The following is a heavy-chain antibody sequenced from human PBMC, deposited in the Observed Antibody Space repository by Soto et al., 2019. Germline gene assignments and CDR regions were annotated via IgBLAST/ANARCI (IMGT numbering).Heavy chain of an antibody. V-gene: IGHV1-2*04. D-gene: IGHD7-27*01. CDR1: GYTFTGYY. CDR3: ARDRITGEGNAFDI. CDR2: INPNSGGT. J-gene: IGHJ3*02. Sequence: ASVKVSCKASGYTFTGYYMHWVRQAPGQGLEWMGWINPNSGGTNYAQKFQGWVTMTRDTSISTAYMELSRLRSDDTAVYYCARDRITGEGNAFDIWGQGTMVTVSS.